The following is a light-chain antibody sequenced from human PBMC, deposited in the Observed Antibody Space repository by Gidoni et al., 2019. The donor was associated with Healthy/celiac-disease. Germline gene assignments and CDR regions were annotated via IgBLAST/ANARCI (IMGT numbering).Light chain of an antibody. V-gene: IGLV2-23*03. CDR1: RSDVGSYNL. Sequence: QSALTQPASVSGSPGPSITISSTGTRSDVGSYNLVSWYQQHTGKAPKLMIYEGSKRPSGVSNRFSGSKSGNTASLTISGLQAEDEADYYCCSYAGSSTFRVFGGGTKLTVL. J-gene: IGLJ2*01. CDR2: EGS. CDR3: CSYAGSSTFRV.